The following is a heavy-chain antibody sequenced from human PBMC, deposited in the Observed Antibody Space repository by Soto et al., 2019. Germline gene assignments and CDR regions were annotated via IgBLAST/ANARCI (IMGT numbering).Heavy chain of an antibody. CDR3: AKSIAAASNLVQH. J-gene: IGHJ1*01. CDR2: ISWNSGSI. CDR1: GFTFDDYA. Sequence: GGSLRLSCAASGFTFDDYAMHWVRQAPGKGLEWVSGISWNSGSIGYADSVKGRFTISRDNAKNSLYLQMNSLRAEDTALYYCAKSIAAASNLVQHWGQGTLVTVSS. D-gene: IGHD6-13*01. V-gene: IGHV3-9*01.